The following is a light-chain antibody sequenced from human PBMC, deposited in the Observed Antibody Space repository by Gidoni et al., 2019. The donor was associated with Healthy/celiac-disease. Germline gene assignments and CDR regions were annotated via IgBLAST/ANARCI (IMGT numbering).Light chain of an antibody. CDR3: QQRSNWRGYS. CDR2: DAS. CDR1: QSVSSS. J-gene: IGKJ2*03. Sequence: EIVLTQSPATLSLSPGERATPSCRASQSVSSSLAWYQQKPGQAPRLLIYDASNRATGIPARFSGSGSGTDFTLTISSLEPEDFAVYYCQQRSNWRGYSFGQGTKLEIK. V-gene: IGKV3-11*01.